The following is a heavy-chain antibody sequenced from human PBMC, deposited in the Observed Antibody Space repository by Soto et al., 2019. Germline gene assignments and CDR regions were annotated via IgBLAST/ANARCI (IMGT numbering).Heavy chain of an antibody. Sequence: SETLCLTCAVYGGFFIGYYWSWIRQPPGKGLEWIGEINHSGSTNYNPSLKSRVTISVDTSKNQFSLKLSSVTAADTAVYYCAGGYSYGYRYYYGMDVWGQGTTVSVSS. CDR2: INHSGST. J-gene: IGHJ6*02. CDR3: AGGYSYGYRYYYGMDV. CDR1: GGFFIGYY. D-gene: IGHD5-18*01. V-gene: IGHV4-34*01.